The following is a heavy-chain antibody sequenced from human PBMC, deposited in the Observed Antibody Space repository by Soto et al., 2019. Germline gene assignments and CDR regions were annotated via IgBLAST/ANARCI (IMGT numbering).Heavy chain of an antibody. Sequence: SETLSLTCAVYGGSFSGYYWSWIRQPPGKGLEWIGEINHSGSTNYNPSLKSRVTISVDTSKNQFSLKLGSVTAADTAVYYCASLTGYCSSTSCRYGMDVWGQGTTVTVSS. D-gene: IGHD2-2*01. CDR2: INHSGST. CDR3: ASLTGYCSSTSCRYGMDV. CDR1: GGSFSGYY. V-gene: IGHV4-34*01. J-gene: IGHJ6*02.